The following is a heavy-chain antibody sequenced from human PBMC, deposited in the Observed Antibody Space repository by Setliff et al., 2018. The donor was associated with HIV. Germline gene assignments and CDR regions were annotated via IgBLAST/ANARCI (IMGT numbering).Heavy chain of an antibody. CDR1: GFTFNDFG. D-gene: IGHD3-22*01. V-gene: IGHV3-20*04. J-gene: IGHJ3*02. CDR2: ISWNGGSI. CDR3: ARGLSSGPPADGFDI. Sequence: GGSLRLSCAASGFTFNDFGMHWVRQAPGKGLEWVSGISWNGGSIGYADSAKGRFTISRDNAKNSLYLQMNSLRADDTAVYYCARGLSSGPPADGFDIWGQGTMVTVSS.